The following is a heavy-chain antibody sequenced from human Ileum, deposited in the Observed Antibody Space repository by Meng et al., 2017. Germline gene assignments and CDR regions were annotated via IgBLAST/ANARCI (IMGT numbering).Heavy chain of an antibody. CDR2: ISNSGDTT. Sequence: ESLKISCAASGFTFSTYGMSWVRQAPGKGLQWVSGISNSGDTTYYADSVKGRFTISRDNSKNTLDLQMHSLRAEDTAIYFCTKDGGWLPVNWGQGTLVTVSS. D-gene: IGHD5-12*01. CDR3: TKDGGWLPVN. V-gene: IGHV3-23*01. J-gene: IGHJ4*02. CDR1: GFTFSTYG.